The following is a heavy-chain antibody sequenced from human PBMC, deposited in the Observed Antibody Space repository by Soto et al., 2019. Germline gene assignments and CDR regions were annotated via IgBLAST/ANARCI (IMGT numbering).Heavy chain of an antibody. Sequence: GGSLRLSCAASGFTFSSYSMNWVRQAPGKGLEWVSYISSSSSTIYYADSVKGRFTISRDNAKNSLYLQMNSLRDEDTAVYYCARDSPLYPNPQAHYYYGMDVWGQGTTVTVSS. V-gene: IGHV3-48*02. CDR3: ARDSPLYPNPQAHYYYGMDV. CDR2: ISSSSSTI. J-gene: IGHJ6*02. D-gene: IGHD3-16*01. CDR1: GFTFSSYS.